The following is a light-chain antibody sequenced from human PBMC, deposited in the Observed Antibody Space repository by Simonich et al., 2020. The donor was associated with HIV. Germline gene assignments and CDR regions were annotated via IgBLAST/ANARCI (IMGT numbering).Light chain of an antibody. CDR1: QSVLYSSNNKNY. CDR2: WAS. J-gene: IGKJ4*01. CDR3: QQYYSTPPIT. Sequence: DIVMTQSPDSLAVSLVERAPINFKYSQSVLYSSNNKNYLACYQQKPGQPPKLIIYWASTRESGFPDRFSGSGSGTDFTLTISSLQAEDVAVYYCQQYYSTPPITFGGGTKVEIK. V-gene: IGKV4-1*01.